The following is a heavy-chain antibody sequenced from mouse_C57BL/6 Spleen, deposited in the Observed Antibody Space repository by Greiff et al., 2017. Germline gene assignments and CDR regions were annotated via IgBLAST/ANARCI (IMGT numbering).Heavy chain of an antibody. V-gene: IGHV1-69*01. CDR1: GYTFTSYW. CDR2: IDPSDSYT. Sequence: QVQLQQPGAELVMPGASVKLSCKASGYTFTSYWMHWVKQRPGQGLEWIGEIDPSDSYTNYNQKFKGKSTLTVDKSSSTAYMQLSSLTSEDSAVYYCARRYGSRDWFAYWGQGTLVTDSA. CDR3: ARRYGSRDWFAY. D-gene: IGHD1-1*01. J-gene: IGHJ3*01.